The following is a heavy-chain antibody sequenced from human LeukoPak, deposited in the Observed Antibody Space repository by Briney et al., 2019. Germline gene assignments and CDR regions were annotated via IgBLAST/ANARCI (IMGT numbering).Heavy chain of an antibody. J-gene: IGHJ5*02. V-gene: IGHV4-4*07. CDR1: GGSISNYY. D-gene: IGHD3-10*01. Sequence: SETLSLTCTVSGGSISNYYWSLIRQPAGKGLEWIGRIYTSGSTNYNPSLKSRVTMSVDMSKNQFSLKLSSVTAADTAVYYCARTGGSYYWFDPWGQGTLVTVSS. CDR3: ARTGGSYYWFDP. CDR2: IYTSGST.